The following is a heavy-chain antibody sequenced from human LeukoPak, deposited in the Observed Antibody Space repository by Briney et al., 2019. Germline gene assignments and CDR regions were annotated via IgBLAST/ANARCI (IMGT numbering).Heavy chain of an antibody. Sequence: SVKVSCKASGGTFSSYAISWVRQAPGQGLEWMGGIIPISGTANYAQKFQGRVTITADESTSTAYMELSSLRSEDTAVYYCARVTMVRGAKGYYYGMDVWGKGTTVTVSS. D-gene: IGHD3-10*01. V-gene: IGHV1-69*01. CDR2: IIPISGTA. J-gene: IGHJ6*04. CDR1: GGTFSSYA. CDR3: ARVTMVRGAKGYYYGMDV.